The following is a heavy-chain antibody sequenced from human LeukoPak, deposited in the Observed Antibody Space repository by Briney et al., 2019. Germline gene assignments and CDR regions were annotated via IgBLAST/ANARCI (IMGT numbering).Heavy chain of an antibody. J-gene: IGHJ4*02. D-gene: IGHD3-10*01. CDR3: ARESRFGESFFDY. CDR2: THSDGGT. CDR1: GFIVSTND. V-gene: IGHV3-53*01. Sequence: PGGSLRLSCAASGFIVSTNDMSWVRQAPGKGLEWVSITHSDGGTYYAESVKGRFTISRDNSKNTLYLQMNSLRAEDTAVYYCARESRFGESFFDYWGQGTLVTVSS.